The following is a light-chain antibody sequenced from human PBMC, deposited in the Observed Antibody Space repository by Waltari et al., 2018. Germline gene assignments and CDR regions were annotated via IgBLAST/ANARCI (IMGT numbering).Light chain of an antibody. CDR2: KAS. Sequence: DILMTQSPSTLSASVGDRVTITCRASQSISSWLAWYQQKPGKAPKNLIYKASSLESGVPSRFSGSGSGTEFTLTISSLQPDDFATYYCQQYNSYLCTFGQGTKVEIK. V-gene: IGKV1-5*03. CDR3: QQYNSYLCT. CDR1: QSISSW. J-gene: IGKJ1*01.